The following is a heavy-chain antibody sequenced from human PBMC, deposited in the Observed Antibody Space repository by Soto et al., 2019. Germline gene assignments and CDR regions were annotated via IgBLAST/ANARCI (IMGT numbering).Heavy chain of an antibody. D-gene: IGHD5-12*01. Sequence: EVGLLESGGGLVQPGGSLRLSCAASGFTFSHYAMSWVRQAPGQRLEWVSGIRGGGDRIHYTDSVKGRFTISRENSKSTLYLQMNSLTGEESAVWYCAKHLGLYVATLTLDAWGQQTTVCVS. CDR2: IRGGGDRI. V-gene: IGHV3-23*01. J-gene: IGHJ6*02. CDR1: GFTFSHYA. CDR3: AKHLGLYVATLTLDA.